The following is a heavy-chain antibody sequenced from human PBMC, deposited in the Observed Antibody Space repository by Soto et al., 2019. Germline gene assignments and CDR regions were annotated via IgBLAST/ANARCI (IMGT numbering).Heavy chain of an antibody. V-gene: IGHV4-34*01. D-gene: IGHD6-13*01. Sequence: SETLSLTCAVYGGSFSGYYWSWIRQPPGKGLEWIGEINHSGSTNYNPSLKSRVTISVDTSKNQFSLKLSSVTAADTAVYYCARERKQQPPYYYYYSMDVWGKGTTVTVS. J-gene: IGHJ6*03. CDR2: INHSGST. CDR1: GGSFSGYY. CDR3: ARERKQQPPYYYYYSMDV.